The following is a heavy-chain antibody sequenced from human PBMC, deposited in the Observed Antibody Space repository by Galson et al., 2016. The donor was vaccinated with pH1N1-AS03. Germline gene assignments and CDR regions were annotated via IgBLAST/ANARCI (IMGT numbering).Heavy chain of an antibody. CDR2: ITSSGSTI. CDR3: ARALRHIGTTDT. Sequence: SLRLSCAASGFTFSSYEMNWVRQAPGKGLEWVSYITSSGSTIYNADSVKGRFTISRDNAKNSLYLQMNSLRDEDTGVYYCARALRHIGTTDTWGQGTLVTVSS. J-gene: IGHJ5*02. D-gene: IGHD1-7*01. V-gene: IGHV3-48*03. CDR1: GFTFSSYE.